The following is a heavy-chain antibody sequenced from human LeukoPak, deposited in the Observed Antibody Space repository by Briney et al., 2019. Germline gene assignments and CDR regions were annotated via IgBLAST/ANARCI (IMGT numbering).Heavy chain of an antibody. CDR3: ARGAGYCSSTSCYGSYYYMDV. J-gene: IGHJ6*03. D-gene: IGHD2-2*01. V-gene: IGHV1-8*01. CDR2: MNPNSGNT. CDR1: GYTFTSYD. Sequence: ASVKVSSKASGYTFTSYDINWVRQATGQGLEWMGWMNPNSGNTGYAQKFQGRVTMTRNTSISTAYMELSSLRSEDTAVYYCARGAGYCSSTSCYGSYYYMDVWGKGTTVTVSS.